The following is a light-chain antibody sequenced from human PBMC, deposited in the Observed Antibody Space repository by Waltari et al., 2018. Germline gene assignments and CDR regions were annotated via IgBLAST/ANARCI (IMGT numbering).Light chain of an antibody. CDR1: QTVNAN. J-gene: IGKJ2*02. CDR2: DAS. V-gene: IGKV3-15*01. CDR3: HHYNTWPPGT. Sequence: EIVMTQSPATLYVSPGERATLSCRASQTVNANLAWYQRTPGQAPRLLIYDASKRATGIPARFSGSGSGPDFTLTISSLQSEDCGIYYCHHYNTWPPGTFGQGTKLDNK.